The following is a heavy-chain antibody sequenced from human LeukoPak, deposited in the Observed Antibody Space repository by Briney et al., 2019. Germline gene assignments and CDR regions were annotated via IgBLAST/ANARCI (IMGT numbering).Heavy chain of an antibody. CDR3: AGDYYDSSGYYFDY. D-gene: IGHD3-22*01. CDR2: IYHSGST. Sequence: SETLSLTCAVSGGSISSGGYSWSWIRQPPGKGLEWIGYIYHSGSTYYNPSLKSRVTISLDRSKNQFSLKLSSVTAADTAVYYCAGDYYDSSGYYFDYWGQGTLVTVSS. V-gene: IGHV4-30-2*01. J-gene: IGHJ4*02. CDR1: GGSISSGGYS.